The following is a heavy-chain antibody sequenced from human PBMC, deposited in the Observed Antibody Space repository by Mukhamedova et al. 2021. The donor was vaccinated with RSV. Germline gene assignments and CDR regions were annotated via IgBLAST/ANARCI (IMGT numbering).Heavy chain of an antibody. V-gene: IGHV4-39*01. D-gene: IGHD5-18*01. Sequence: GSIYYSGSTYYNPSLKSRVTISVDTSKNQFSLKLSSVTAADTAVYYCARLAAMVSSWFDPWGQGTLVTVPS. CDR2: IYYSGST. J-gene: IGHJ5*02. CDR3: ARLAAMVSSWFDP.